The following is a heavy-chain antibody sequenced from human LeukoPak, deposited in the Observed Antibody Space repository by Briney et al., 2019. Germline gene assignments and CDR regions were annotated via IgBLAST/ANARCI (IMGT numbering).Heavy chain of an antibody. Sequence: GGSLRLSCAASGFTFSSYSMNWVRQAPGKGLEWVSSISSSSSYIYYADSVKGRFTISRDNAKNSLYLQMNSLRAEDTAVYYCASISSAGYDSSGYYPEDYWGQGTLVTVSS. CDR2: ISSSSSYI. J-gene: IGHJ4*02. D-gene: IGHD3-22*01. V-gene: IGHV3-21*01. CDR3: ASISSAGYDSSGYYPEDY. CDR1: GFTFSSYS.